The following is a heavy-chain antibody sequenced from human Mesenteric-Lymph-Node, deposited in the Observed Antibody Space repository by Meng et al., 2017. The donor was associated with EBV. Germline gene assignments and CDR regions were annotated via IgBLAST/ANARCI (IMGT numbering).Heavy chain of an antibody. V-gene: IGHV4-4*02. J-gene: IGHJ4*02. Sequence: QVQPQRSGPGLVNPSGTLSLPRGVSGDPIRSSHWWSWVRQTPGKGLEWLGEINHLGSTNYNPSLKSRVTILDDKSKNQFSLELTSVTAADTAVYYCARGDYDFWSGHYFDYWGQGTLVTVSS. CDR2: INHLGST. CDR3: ARGDYDFWSGHYFDY. D-gene: IGHD3-3*01. CDR1: GDPIRSSHW.